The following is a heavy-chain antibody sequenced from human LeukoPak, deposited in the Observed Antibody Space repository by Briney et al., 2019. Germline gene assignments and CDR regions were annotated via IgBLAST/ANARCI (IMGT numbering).Heavy chain of an antibody. CDR1: GFTFSSYG. CDR2: ISGSSGHT. V-gene: IGHV3-23*01. Sequence: PGGSLRLSCAASGFTFSSYGMHWVRQSPGKGLEWVSAISGSSGHTYYADSVKGRFTISRDNSKNTPYLQMNSLRAEDAAVYYCAKVGFSEMEWLLYSDHWGQGTLVTVSS. CDR3: AKVGFSEMEWLLYSDH. J-gene: IGHJ4*02. D-gene: IGHD3-3*01.